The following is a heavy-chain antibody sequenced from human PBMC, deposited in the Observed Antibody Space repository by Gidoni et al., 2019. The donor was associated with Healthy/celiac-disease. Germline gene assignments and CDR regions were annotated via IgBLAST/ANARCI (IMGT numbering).Heavy chain of an antibody. V-gene: IGHV1-69*06. D-gene: IGHD3-9*01. CDR3: ARYRRGFDWSHALDY. J-gene: IGHJ4*02. Sequence: SCKASGGTFSSYAISWVRQAPGQGLEWMGGIIPIFGTANYAQKFQGRVTITADKSTSTAYMELSSLRSEDTAVYYCARYRRGFDWSHALDYWGQGTLVTVSS. CDR2: IIPIFGTA. CDR1: GGTFSSYA.